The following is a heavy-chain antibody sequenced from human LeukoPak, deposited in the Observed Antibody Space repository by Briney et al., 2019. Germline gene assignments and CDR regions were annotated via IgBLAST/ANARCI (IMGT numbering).Heavy chain of an antibody. CDR2: ISWNSGSI. Sequence: PGRSLRLSCAASGFTFDDYAMHWVRQAPGKGLEWVSGISWNSGSIDYADSVKGRFTISRDNAKNSLYLQMSSLRAEDTALYYCVKDKGLYYYGSGNLDYWGQGTQVTVSS. D-gene: IGHD3-10*01. CDR3: VKDKGLYYYGSGNLDY. V-gene: IGHV3-9*01. J-gene: IGHJ4*02. CDR1: GFTFDDYA.